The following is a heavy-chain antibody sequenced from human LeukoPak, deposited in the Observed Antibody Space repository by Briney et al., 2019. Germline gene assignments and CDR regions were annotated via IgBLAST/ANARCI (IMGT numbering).Heavy chain of an antibody. CDR2: ISSSGSTI. D-gene: IGHD4-23*01. Sequence: GGSLRLSCAASGFTFSSYEMNWVGQAPGKGLEWVSYISSSGSTIYYADSVKGRFTISRDNAKNSLYLQMNSLRAEDTAVYYCARERAVVRYFDYWGQGTLVTVSS. CDR1: GFTFSSYE. J-gene: IGHJ4*02. V-gene: IGHV3-48*03. CDR3: ARERAVVRYFDY.